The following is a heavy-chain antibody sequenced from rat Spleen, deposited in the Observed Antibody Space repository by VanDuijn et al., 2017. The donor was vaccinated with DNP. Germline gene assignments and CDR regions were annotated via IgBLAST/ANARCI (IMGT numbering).Heavy chain of an antibody. D-gene: IGHD1-3*01. CDR1: GFTFSDYY. CDR3: TTYGSYGYYYAMDA. J-gene: IGHJ4*01. Sequence: EVQLVESGGGLVQPGGSLKLSCAASGFTFSDYYMAWVRQAPTKGLEWVAYISYNGGSTYYGDSVKGRFTISRDNAKSTLYLQMDSLRSEDTATYYCTTYGSYGYYYAMDAWGQGTSVTVSS. V-gene: IGHV5-20*01. CDR2: ISYNGGST.